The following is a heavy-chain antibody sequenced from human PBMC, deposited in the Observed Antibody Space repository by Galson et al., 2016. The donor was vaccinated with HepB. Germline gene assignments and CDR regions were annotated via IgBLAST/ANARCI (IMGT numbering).Heavy chain of an antibody. CDR2: ISSSSLYI. V-gene: IGHV3-21*06. J-gene: IGHJ4*02. D-gene: IGHD3-10*01. CDR3: ARWSRGTGSSLDF. Sequence: SLRLSCAASGFNFSTFTVNWVRQVPGKGLEWVSSISSSSLYIYYADSLRGRFTVSRDNSKNPLLLQMHSLGAEDTAIYYCARWSRGTGSSLDFWGQGTLVTVSS. CDR1: GFNFSTFT.